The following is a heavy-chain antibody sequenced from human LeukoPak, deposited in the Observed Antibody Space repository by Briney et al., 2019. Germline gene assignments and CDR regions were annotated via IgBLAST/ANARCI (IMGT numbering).Heavy chain of an antibody. CDR1: GGTFSSYA. CDR2: IIPIFGTA. D-gene: IGHD2-2*01. J-gene: IGHJ6*03. V-gene: IGHV1-69*05. CDR3: ARGLGYCSSTSCYSPMDV. Sequence: GASVKVSCKASGGTFSSYAISWVRQAPGQGLEWMGGIIPIFGTANYAQKFQRRVTITTDESTSTAYMELSSLRSEDTAVYYCARGLGYCSSTSCYSPMDVWGKGTTVTVSS.